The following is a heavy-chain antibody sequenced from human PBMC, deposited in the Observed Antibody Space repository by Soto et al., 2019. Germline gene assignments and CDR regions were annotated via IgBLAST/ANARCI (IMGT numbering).Heavy chain of an antibody. CDR3: ARTTVVSGTTDFDY. CDR2: ISYDDGDNK. J-gene: IGHJ4*02. V-gene: IGHV3-30-3*01. CDR1: GFTFSSFT. D-gene: IGHD4-4*01. Sequence: PGGSLRLSCAASGFTFSSFTMHWVRQAPGKGLEWVAVISYDDGDNKYYADSVQGRFTISRDNSKNTLYLQMNSLRPEDTAVYYCARTTVVSGTTDFDYWGQGTLVTVSS.